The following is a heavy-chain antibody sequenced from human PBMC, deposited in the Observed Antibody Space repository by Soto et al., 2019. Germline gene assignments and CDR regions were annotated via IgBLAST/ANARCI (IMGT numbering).Heavy chain of an antibody. CDR1: GFTFSDYY. Sequence: PGGSLRLSCTASGFTFSDYYMSWIRQAPGKGLEWVSYISSSSTYTNYADSVKGRFTISRDNAKNSLYLQMNSLRGEDTAVYYCARDRRLLDSSGHSAWFDPWGQGTLVTVSS. V-gene: IGHV3-11*06. CDR2: ISSSSTYT. D-gene: IGHD3-22*01. J-gene: IGHJ5*02. CDR3: ARDRRLLDSSGHSAWFDP.